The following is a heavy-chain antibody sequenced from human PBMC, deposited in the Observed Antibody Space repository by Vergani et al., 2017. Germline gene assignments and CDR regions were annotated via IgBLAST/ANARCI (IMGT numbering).Heavy chain of an antibody. V-gene: IGHV4-39*01. J-gene: IGHJ4*02. CDR2: VFYGGRT. CDR3: ARHISVVRPSAMTAFDY. Sequence: QMQLQESGPGLVKPSETLSLSCTVSGDSISTSSYAWGWIRQPPGKTLEWIGTVFYGGRTSYNPSLKSRVTLSLDTSKKQFSLHLTSVTAADTAVYYCARHISVVRPSAMTAFDYWGGGTLVTDSS. D-gene: IGHD2-21*01. CDR1: GDSISTSSYA.